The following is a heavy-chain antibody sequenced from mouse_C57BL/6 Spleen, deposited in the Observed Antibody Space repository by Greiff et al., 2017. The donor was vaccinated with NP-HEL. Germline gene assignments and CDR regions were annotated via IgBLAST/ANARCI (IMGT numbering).Heavy chain of an antibody. J-gene: IGHJ2*01. CDR2: IDPEDGET. D-gene: IGHD1-1*01. Sequence: VQLQQSGAELVKPGASVKLSCTASGFNIKDYYMHWVKQRTEQGLEWIGRIDPEDGETKYAPKFPGKATITADTSSNTAYLQLSSLTSEDTAVYYCASPQYGSSYVGYFDYWGQGTTLTVSS. CDR1: GFNIKDYY. V-gene: IGHV14-2*01. CDR3: ASPQYGSSYVGYFDY.